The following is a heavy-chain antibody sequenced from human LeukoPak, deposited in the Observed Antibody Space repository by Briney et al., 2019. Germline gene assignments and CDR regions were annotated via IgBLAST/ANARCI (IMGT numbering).Heavy chain of an antibody. V-gene: IGHV4-59*01. CDR3: ARGSTGAFDI. J-gene: IGHJ3*02. CDR2: THYSGST. CDR1: GGSITSYY. D-gene: IGHD1-1*01. Sequence: PSETLSLTCTVSGGSITSYYWSWIRQPPGKGLEWIGYTHYSGSTDYNPSLKSRVTISVDTSNNQFSLKLTSVAAADAAVYYCARGSTGAFDIWGQGTMVTVSS.